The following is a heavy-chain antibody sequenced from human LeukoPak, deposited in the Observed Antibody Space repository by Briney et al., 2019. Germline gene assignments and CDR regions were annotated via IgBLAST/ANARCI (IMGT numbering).Heavy chain of an antibody. J-gene: IGHJ4*02. CDR2: ISSSSDTT. CDR3: ARHYCNTTTCSSRAFDY. D-gene: IGHD2-2*01. CDR1: GFTFSTYS. V-gene: IGHV3-48*01. Sequence: PGGSLRLSCAASGFTFSTYSMNWVRQAPGKGLEWISYISSSSDTTLYADSVKGRFTISRDNAKNSLYLQMNRLGAEDTAVFYCARHYCNTTTCSSRAFDYWGQGTLVTVSS.